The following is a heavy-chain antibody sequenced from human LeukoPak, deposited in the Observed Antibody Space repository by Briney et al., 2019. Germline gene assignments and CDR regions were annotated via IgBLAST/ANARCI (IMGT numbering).Heavy chain of an antibody. CDR1: GFTFSSYS. V-gene: IGHV3-21*01. CDR2: ISSSSSYI. D-gene: IGHD1-26*01. Sequence: PGGSLRLSCAASGFTFSSYSMNWVRQAPGKGLEWVSSISSSSSYIYYADSVKGRFTISRDNAKNSLSLQMNSLRAEDTALYYCARRHPAATTWTYYFDYWGQGTLVTVSS. CDR3: ARRHPAATTWTYYFDY. J-gene: IGHJ4*02.